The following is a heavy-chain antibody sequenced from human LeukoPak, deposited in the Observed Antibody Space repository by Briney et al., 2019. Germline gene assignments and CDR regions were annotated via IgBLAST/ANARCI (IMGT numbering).Heavy chain of an antibody. CDR2: IIPIFGTA. CDR3: ARTKDLAVAGSFDY. D-gene: IGHD6-19*01. Sequence: GASVKVSCKASGYTFTSYDINWVRQATGQGLEWMGGIIPIFGTANYAQKFQGRVTITTDESTSTAYMELSSLRSEDTAVYYCARTKDLAVAGSFDYWGQGTLVTVSS. V-gene: IGHV1-69*05. CDR1: GYTFTSYD. J-gene: IGHJ4*02.